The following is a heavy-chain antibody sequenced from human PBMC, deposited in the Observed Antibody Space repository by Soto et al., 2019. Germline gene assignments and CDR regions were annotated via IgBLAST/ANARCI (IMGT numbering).Heavy chain of an antibody. V-gene: IGHV4-30-4*01. D-gene: IGHD3-10*01. CDR1: GGSISSGDYY. CDR3: ARSYGSGSYYDY. CDR2: IYYSGST. Sequence: TSETLSLTCTVSGGSISSGDYYWSWIRQPPGKGLEWIGYIYYSGSTYYNPSLKSRVTISVDTSKNQFSLKLSSVTAADTAVYYCARSYGSGSYYDYWGQGTLVTVSS. J-gene: IGHJ4*02.